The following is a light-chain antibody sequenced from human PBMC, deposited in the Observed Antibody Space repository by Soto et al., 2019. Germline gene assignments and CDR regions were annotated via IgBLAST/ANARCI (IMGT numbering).Light chain of an antibody. CDR1: TSSIGRNY. CDR3: AAWDDSLSGLYV. J-gene: IGLJ1*01. Sequence: QSVLTQPPSASGTPGQRATISCSGGTSSIGRNYVYWYQQLPGTAPKLVIYRNNQRPSGVPDRFSGSKSGTSASLAIRGLRSEDEADYYCAAWDDSLSGLYVFGTGTKLTVL. V-gene: IGLV1-47*01. CDR2: RNN.